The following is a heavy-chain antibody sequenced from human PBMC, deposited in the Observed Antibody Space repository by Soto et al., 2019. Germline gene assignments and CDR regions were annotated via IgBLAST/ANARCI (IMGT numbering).Heavy chain of an antibody. V-gene: IGHV3-13*01. Sequence: GGSLRLSCAASGFTFSSYDMHWVRQATGKGLEWVSAIGTAGDTYYPGSVKGRFTISRENAKNSLYLQMNSLRAGDTAVYYCARGNTYYVWGSYRLETAFDPWGQGTLVTVSS. CDR3: ARGNTYYVWGSYRLETAFDP. J-gene: IGHJ5*02. CDR2: IGTAGDT. D-gene: IGHD3-16*02. CDR1: GFTFSSYD.